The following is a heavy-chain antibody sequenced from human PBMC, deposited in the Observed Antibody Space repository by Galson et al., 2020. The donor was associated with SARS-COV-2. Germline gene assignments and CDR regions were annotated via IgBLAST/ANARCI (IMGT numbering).Heavy chain of an antibody. CDR1: GYSFTTYW. V-gene: IGHV5-51*01. J-gene: IGHJ4*02. D-gene: IGHD6-13*01. CDR3: VRQGYKSSWYQEDF. Sequence: GESLKISCKTSGYSFTTYWIGWVRQMPGKGPEWMGIIYPGDSDTRYSPSFRGQVTISADKSISTVYLQWNSLKASDSAMYWCVRQGYKSSWYQEDFWGQGTLLTVSS. CDR2: IYPGDSDT.